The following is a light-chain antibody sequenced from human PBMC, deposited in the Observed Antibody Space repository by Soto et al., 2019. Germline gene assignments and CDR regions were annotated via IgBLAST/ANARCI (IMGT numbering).Light chain of an antibody. J-gene: IGKJ4*01. CDR2: GAS. CDR1: QTVSSSN. V-gene: IGKV3-20*01. CDR3: QQYGSSPLT. Sequence: EIVLTQSPGTLSLSPGERATLSCRASQTVSSSNLAWYQQKPGQAPRLLIYGASSRATGVPDRFSGSGSGTDFTLTINKLEPQDFVVYYCQQYGSSPLTFGGGTKVDI.